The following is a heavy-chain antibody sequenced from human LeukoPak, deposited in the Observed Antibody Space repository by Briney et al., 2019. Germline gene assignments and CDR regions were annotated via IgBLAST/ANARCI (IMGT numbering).Heavy chain of an antibody. CDR3: ARISLAPSDNFDS. CDR1: GFTFSTYS. CDR2: ISSSSSTI. D-gene: IGHD1-1*01. V-gene: IGHV3-48*01. J-gene: IGHJ4*02. Sequence: PGGSLRLSCTASGFTFSTYSMTWVRQAPGKGLEWVSYISSSSSTIDYVDSVKGRFTISRDNAKNSLSLQMNSLRAEDTAVYYCARISLAPSDNFDSWGQGTLVTVSS.